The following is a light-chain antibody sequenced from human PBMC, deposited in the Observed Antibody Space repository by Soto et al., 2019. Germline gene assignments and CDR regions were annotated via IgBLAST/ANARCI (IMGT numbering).Light chain of an antibody. CDR2: DAS. CDR1: QGISNY. Sequence: DIQMTQSPSSVSASVGDRVTITCRASQGISNYLAWYQQKPGKAPKLLIYDASSLESGVPSRFSGSGSGTEFTLTISSLQPDDFATYYCQQYKSHRTFGQLTKVDIK. V-gene: IGKV1-16*01. J-gene: IGKJ1*01. CDR3: QQYKSHRT.